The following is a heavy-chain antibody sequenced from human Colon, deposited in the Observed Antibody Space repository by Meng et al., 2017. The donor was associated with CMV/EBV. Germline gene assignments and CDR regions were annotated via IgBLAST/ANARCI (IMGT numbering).Heavy chain of an antibody. Sequence: SETLSLTCSVSGYSVSSGYYWGWIRQPPGRGLEWIGSISHGGSTSYNASLKSRVIISGDTSKNQLSLRLSSVTAADTAVYYCASQLRVANIGMVIPFDYWGQGMLVTVSS. CDR2: ISHGGST. D-gene: IGHD3-22*01. V-gene: IGHV4-38-2*01. J-gene: IGHJ4*02. CDR3: ASQLRVANIGMVIPFDY. CDR1: GYSVSSGYY.